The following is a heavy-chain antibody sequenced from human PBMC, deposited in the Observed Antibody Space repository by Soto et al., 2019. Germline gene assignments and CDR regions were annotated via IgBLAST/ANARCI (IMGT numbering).Heavy chain of an antibody. CDR1: GYSFTSYW. V-gene: IGHV5-51*03. J-gene: IGHJ6*02. CDR3: ARDSGSYHFYYYYGMDV. Sequence: PGESLKISCKGSGYSFTSYWVGWVRQMPGKGLEWMGIIYPGDSDTRYSPSSQGQVAISADKSISTAYLQWSSLKASDTAVYYCARDSGSYHFYYYYGMDVWGQGTTVTVSS. CDR2: IYPGDSDT. D-gene: IGHD1-26*01.